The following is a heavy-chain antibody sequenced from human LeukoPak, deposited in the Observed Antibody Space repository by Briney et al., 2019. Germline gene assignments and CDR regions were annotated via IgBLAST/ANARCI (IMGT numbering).Heavy chain of an antibody. CDR3: AKGQEQWLFDAFDI. D-gene: IGHD6-19*01. J-gene: IGHJ3*02. V-gene: IGHV3-9*03. Sequence: PGGSLRLSCAASGFTFDDYAMHWVRQAPGKGLEWVSGISWNSVSIGYADSVKGRFTISRDNAKNSLYLQMNSLRAEDMALYYCAKGQEQWLFDAFDIWGQGTMVIVSS. CDR2: ISWNSVSI. CDR1: GFTFDDYA.